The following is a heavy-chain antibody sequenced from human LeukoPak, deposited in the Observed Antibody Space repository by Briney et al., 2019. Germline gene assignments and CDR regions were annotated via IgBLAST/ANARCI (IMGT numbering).Heavy chain of an antibody. V-gene: IGHV4-39*07. CDR3: ARKREGPTTGIDY. CDR2: IYCGST. D-gene: IGHD1-26*01. CDR1: GGSISSTNSY. J-gene: IGHJ4*02. Sequence: SETQSLTCTVSGGSISSTNSYWGWIRQSPRTGLEWIGNIYCGSTYYNPSLKSRVTISIDTSENQFSPKLTSVTAADTAVYYCARKREGPTTGIDYWGQGTLVTVSS.